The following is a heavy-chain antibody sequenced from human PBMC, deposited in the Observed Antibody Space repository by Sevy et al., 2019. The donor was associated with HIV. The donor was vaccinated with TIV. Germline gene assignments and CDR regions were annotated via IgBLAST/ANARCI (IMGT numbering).Heavy chain of an antibody. CDR3: ARSYDYGDYSPIYYYYYGMDV. Sequence: LSLTCAASGFTFSSYSMNWVRQAPGKGLEWVSYISSSSSTIYYADSVKGRFTISRDNAKNSLYLQMNSLRAEDTAVYYCARSYDYGDYSPIYYYYYGMDVWGQGTTVTVSS. V-gene: IGHV3-48*01. CDR2: ISSSSSTI. CDR1: GFTFSSYS. J-gene: IGHJ6*02. D-gene: IGHD4-17*01.